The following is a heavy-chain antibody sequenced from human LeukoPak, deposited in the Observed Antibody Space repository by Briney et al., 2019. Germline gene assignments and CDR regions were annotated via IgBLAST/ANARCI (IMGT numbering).Heavy chain of an antibody. D-gene: IGHD2-8*01. CDR1: GDSVSSNSAA. J-gene: IGHJ6*02. CDR2: TYYRSKWYN. CDR3: ARELTYCTNGVCYTDYYYGMDV. Sequence: SQTLSLTCAVSGDSVSSNSAAWNWIRQSPSRGLEWLGRTYYRSKWYNDYAVSVKSRITINPDTSKNQFSLQLNSVTPEDTAVYYCARELTYCTNGVCYTDYYYGMDVWGQGTTVTVSS. V-gene: IGHV6-1*01.